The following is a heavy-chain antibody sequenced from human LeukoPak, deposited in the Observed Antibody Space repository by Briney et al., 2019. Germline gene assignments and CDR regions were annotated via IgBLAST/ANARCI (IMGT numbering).Heavy chain of an antibody. V-gene: IGHV4-34*01. Sequence: SETLSLTCTVSGGSLSSYYWSWIRQPPGKGLEWIGEINHSGSTNYNPSLKSRVTISVDTSKNQFSLKLSSVTAADTAVYYCARQGYSSSWTNLYYYYYYMDVWGKGTTVTVSS. CDR2: INHSGST. CDR1: GGSLSSYY. D-gene: IGHD6-13*01. CDR3: ARQGYSSSWTNLYYYYYYMDV. J-gene: IGHJ6*03.